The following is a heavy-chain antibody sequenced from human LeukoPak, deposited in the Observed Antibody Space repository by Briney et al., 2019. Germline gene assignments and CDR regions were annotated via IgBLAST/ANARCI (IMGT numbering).Heavy chain of an antibody. CDR3: ARDATDYGDYEFDY. D-gene: IGHD4-17*01. Sequence: SETLSLTCTVPGGPISSYYWSWIRQPPGKRLERIGYIYYSGSPNYNPSLKSRVTISGDTSNNQFSLKLSSVPAADTAVYYCARDATDYGDYEFDYWGQGTLVTVSS. CDR1: GGPISSYY. V-gene: IGHV4-59*01. J-gene: IGHJ4*02. CDR2: IYYSGSP.